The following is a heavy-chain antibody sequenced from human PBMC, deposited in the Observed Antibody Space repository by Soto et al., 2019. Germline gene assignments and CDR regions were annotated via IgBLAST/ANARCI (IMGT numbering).Heavy chain of an antibody. CDR1: GGSISSGGYY. D-gene: IGHD2-15*01. J-gene: IGHJ6*02. V-gene: IGHV4-31*03. Sequence: QVQLQESGPGLVKPSQTLSLTCTVSGGSISSGGYYWSWIRQHPGKGLEWIGYIYYSGSTYYNPSLKVRVTISVDTSKNQFSLKLSSVTAADTAVYYCARGPLACSGGSCYSYGMDVWGQGTTVTVSS. CDR2: IYYSGST. CDR3: ARGPLACSGGSCYSYGMDV.